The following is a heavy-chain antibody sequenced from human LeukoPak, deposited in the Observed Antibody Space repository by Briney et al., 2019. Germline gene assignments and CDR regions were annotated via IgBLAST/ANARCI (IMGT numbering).Heavy chain of an antibody. Sequence: GGSLRLSCAASGFTFSSYWMSWVRQAPGKGLEWVATIKQDGSEKHHVDSVKGRFTISRDNAMTSLYLQMNSLRAEDTAVYYCARGPYYYDSSRNIYFDYWGQGTLVTVSS. V-gene: IGHV3-7*01. CDR1: GFTFSSYW. CDR3: ARGPYYYDSSRNIYFDY. D-gene: IGHD3-22*01. J-gene: IGHJ4*02. CDR2: IKQDGSEK.